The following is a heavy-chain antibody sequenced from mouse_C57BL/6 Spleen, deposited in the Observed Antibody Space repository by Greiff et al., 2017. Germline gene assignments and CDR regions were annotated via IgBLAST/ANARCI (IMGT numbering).Heavy chain of an antibody. J-gene: IGHJ4*01. V-gene: IGHV5-6*01. CDR1: GFTFSSYG. Sequence: EVQGVESGGDLVKPGGSLKLSCAASGFTFSSYGMSWVRQTPDKRLEWVATISIGGSYTYYPDSVKGRFTISRDNAKNTPYLQMSSLKSEDTAMYYCARQGVSTVVASGAMDYWGQGTSVTVSS. CDR2: ISIGGSYT. CDR3: ARQGVSTVVASGAMDY. D-gene: IGHD1-1*01.